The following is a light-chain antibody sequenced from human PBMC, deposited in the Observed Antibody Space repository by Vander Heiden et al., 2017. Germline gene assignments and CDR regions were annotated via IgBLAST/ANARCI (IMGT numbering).Light chain of an antibody. Sequence: HSVLTQPPSASGPPGQRGTISCSGSSSNVGTKTVSWDQQLPGTAPKLLIYRHNQRPSGVPDRFAGSKSGTSASLAISGLQSEDEADYYCAAWDDSLNGVVFGGGTKLTVL. J-gene: IGLJ2*01. V-gene: IGLV1-44*01. CDR2: RHN. CDR1: SSNVGTKT. CDR3: AAWDDSLNGVV.